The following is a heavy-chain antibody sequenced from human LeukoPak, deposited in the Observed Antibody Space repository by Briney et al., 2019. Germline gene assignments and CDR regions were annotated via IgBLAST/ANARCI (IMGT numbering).Heavy chain of an antibody. J-gene: IGHJ6*03. CDR2: INPNSGGT. CDR3: ARRGYSYGWPLGYYYYMDV. D-gene: IGHD5-18*01. V-gene: IGHV1-2*02. Sequence: ASVKVSCKASGYIFTGYYIHWVRQAPGQGLEWMGWINPNSGGTNYAQKFQGRVTMTRDTSISTAYMELSRLRSDDTAVYYCARRGYSYGWPLGYYYYMDVWGKGTTVTISS. CDR1: GYIFTGYY.